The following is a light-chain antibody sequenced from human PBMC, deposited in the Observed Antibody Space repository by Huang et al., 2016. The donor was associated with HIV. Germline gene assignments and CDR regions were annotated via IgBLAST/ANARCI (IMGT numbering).Light chain of an antibody. J-gene: IGKJ4*01. V-gene: IGKV1-17*03. Sequence: DIQMTQSPSAMSASVGDRVTITCRASQDISNYLVWFQQKPGKVPRRLIYYASTLQSGVPSRFSGSGSGTEFTLTISSLQPEDLATYYCLQHNMYPLTFDGGTKVEIK. CDR3: LQHNMYPLT. CDR1: QDISNY. CDR2: YAS.